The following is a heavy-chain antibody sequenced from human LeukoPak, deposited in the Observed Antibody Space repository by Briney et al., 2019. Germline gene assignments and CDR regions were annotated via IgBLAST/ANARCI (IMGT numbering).Heavy chain of an antibody. CDR2: TSSSSSAI. V-gene: IGHV3-48*04. CDR1: GFTFSSYS. CDR3: ARGDSSGWYWPFDY. D-gene: IGHD6-19*01. J-gene: IGHJ4*02. Sequence: GGSLRLSCAASGFTFSSYSMNWVRQAPGKGLEWVSYTSSSSSAIYHADSVKGRFTISRDNAKNSLYLQMNSLRAEDTAVYYCARGDSSGWYWPFDYWGQGTLVTVSS.